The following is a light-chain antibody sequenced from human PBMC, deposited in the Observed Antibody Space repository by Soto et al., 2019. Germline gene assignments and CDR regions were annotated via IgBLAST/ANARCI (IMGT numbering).Light chain of an antibody. Sequence: QSVLTQPPSASGSRGQSVTISCTGTSSDIGGFNYVSWYQQVPGRAPKLLIYEVSYRPSGVSNRFSGSKSGNTASLTISGLQAEDEADYYCSSYTSSRTLVFGGGTKVTVL. V-gene: IGLV2-14*01. CDR1: SSDIGGFNY. J-gene: IGLJ2*01. CDR2: EVS. CDR3: SSYTSSRTLV.